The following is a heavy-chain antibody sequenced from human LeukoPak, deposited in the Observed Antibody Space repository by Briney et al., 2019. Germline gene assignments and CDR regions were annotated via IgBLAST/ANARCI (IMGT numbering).Heavy chain of an antibody. Sequence: KASETLSLTCAVYGGSFSGYYWSWIRQPPGKGLEWIGEINHSGSTNYNPSLKSRVTISVDTSKNQFSLKLSSVTAADTAVYYCAILHSSGYVRSWGQGTLVTVSS. J-gene: IGHJ4*02. CDR1: GGSFSGYY. CDR3: AILHSSGYVRS. V-gene: IGHV4-34*01. D-gene: IGHD3-22*01. CDR2: INHSGST.